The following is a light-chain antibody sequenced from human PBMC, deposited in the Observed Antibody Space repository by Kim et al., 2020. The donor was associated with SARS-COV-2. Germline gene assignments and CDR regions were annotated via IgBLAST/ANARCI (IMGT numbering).Light chain of an antibody. CDR3: SSYTSSSTSWV. CDR1: SSDVGGYNY. V-gene: IGLV2-14*01. Sequence: QSALTQPASVSGSPGQSITISCTGTSSDVGGYNYVSWYQQHPGKAPKLMIYDVSKRPSGVSNRFSGSKSGNTASLTISGLQAEDEADYYCSSYTSSSTSWVFVGGTQLTVL. J-gene: IGLJ3*02. CDR2: DVS.